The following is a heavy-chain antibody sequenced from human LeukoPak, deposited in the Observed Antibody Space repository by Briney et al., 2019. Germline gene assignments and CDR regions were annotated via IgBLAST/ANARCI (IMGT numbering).Heavy chain of an antibody. CDR2: IYYSGST. CDR1: GGSISSGDYY. CDR3: AREGYYGGNYGY. Sequence: SETLSLXCTVSGGSISSGDYYWSWIRQPPGKGLEWIGYIYYSGSTYYNPSLKSRATISVDTSKNQFSLKLSSVTAADTAVYYCAREGYYGGNYGYWGQGTLVTVSS. D-gene: IGHD4-23*01. V-gene: IGHV4-30-4*08. J-gene: IGHJ4*02.